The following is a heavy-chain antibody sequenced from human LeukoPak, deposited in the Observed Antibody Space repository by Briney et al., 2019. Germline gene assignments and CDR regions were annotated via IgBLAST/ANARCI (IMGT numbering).Heavy chain of an antibody. CDR2: IIPILGLA. D-gene: IGHD6-13*01. J-gene: IGHJ4*02. CDR1: GRTFSSYT. CDR3: ARVTGIAAAGPFDY. V-gene: IGHV1-69*02. Sequence: VPSVTVSSKPYGRTFSSYTISWVRQAPGQVLDWMGSIIPILGLANYAQKFQGSVTITADKSTSTAYMELSSLRSEDTAVYYCARVTGIAAAGPFDYWGQGTLVTVSS.